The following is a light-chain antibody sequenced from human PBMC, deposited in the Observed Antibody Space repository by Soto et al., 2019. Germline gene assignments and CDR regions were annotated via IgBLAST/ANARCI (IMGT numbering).Light chain of an antibody. CDR1: QSVSRY. V-gene: IGKV3-11*01. CDR2: DAS. Sequence: EIVLTQSPATLALSPGERATPSCRASQSVSRYLAWYQQKPGQAPRLLIYDASNRATGIPARFSGSGSGTDFTLTISSLEPEDFAVYYCQQRSNWPPTFGQGTKVEIK. CDR3: QQRSNWPPT. J-gene: IGKJ1*01.